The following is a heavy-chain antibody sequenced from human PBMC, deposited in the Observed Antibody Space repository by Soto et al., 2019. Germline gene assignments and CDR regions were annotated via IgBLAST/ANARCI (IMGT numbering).Heavy chain of an antibody. CDR2: ISSSGSMK. Sequence: KPGGSLRLSCAASGITFNDYYVTWVRQAPGKGLEWVSFISSSGSMKYYTDSVKGRFTLSRDNAKNSLYLQMNSLRAEDTAVYYCAMGNYFDFDIRGQGTVVTVSS. J-gene: IGHJ3*02. D-gene: IGHD3-10*01. CDR1: GITFNDYY. V-gene: IGHV3-11*01. CDR3: AMGNYFDFDI.